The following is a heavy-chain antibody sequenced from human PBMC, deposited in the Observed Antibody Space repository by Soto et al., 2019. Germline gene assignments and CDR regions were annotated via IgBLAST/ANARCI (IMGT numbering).Heavy chain of an antibody. V-gene: IGHV3-30-3*01. CDR3: ARDGRNSSGWYRYYYYYYGMDV. Sequence: GGSLRLSCAASGFTFSSYAMHWVRQAPGKGLEWVAVISYDGSNKYYADSVKGRFSISRDNSKNTLCLQMNSLRAEDTAVYYCARDGRNSSGWYRYYYYYYGMDVWGQGTTVTVSS. CDR2: ISYDGSNK. D-gene: IGHD6-13*01. J-gene: IGHJ6*02. CDR1: GFTFSSYA.